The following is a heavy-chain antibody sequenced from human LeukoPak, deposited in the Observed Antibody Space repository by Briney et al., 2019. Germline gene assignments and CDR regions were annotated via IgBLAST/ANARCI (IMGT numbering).Heavy chain of an antibody. CDR3: ARVLGPSSGYYYPRSSVAFDI. CDR1: GYTFTGYY. Sequence: GASVKVSCKASGYTFTGYYMHWVRQAPGQGLEWMGWINPNSGGTNYAQKFQGRVTMTRDTSISTAYMELSRLRPDDTAVYYCARVLGPSSGYYYPRSSVAFDIWGQGTMVTVSS. CDR2: INPNSGGT. V-gene: IGHV1-2*02. J-gene: IGHJ3*02. D-gene: IGHD3-22*01.